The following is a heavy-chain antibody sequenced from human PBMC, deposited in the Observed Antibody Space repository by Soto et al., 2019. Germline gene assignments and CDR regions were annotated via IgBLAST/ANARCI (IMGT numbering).Heavy chain of an antibody. CDR2: IDPSDSYT. J-gene: IGHJ6*02. V-gene: IGHV5-10-1*01. Sequence: GESLKISCKGSGYSFTSYWISWVRQMPGKGLEWMGRIDPSDSYTNYSPSFQGHVTISADKSISTAYLQWSSLKASDTAMYYCARHDGRARTLGGMDVWGQGTTVTVSS. CDR3: ARHDGRARTLGGMDV. CDR1: GYSFTSYW. D-gene: IGHD3-22*01.